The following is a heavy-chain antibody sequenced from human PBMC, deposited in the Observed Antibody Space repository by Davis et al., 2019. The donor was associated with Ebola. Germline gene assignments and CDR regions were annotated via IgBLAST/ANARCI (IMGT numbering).Heavy chain of an antibody. V-gene: IGHV3-30*02. CDR2: IRYDGSNK. CDR3: ARDRTSITMIVVVPGMDV. J-gene: IGHJ6*02. CDR1: GFTFSSYG. D-gene: IGHD3-22*01. Sequence: PGGSLRLSCAVSGFTFSSYGMHWVRQAPGKGLEWVAFIRYDGSNKYYADSVKGRFTISRDNAKNSLYLQMNSLRAEDTAVYYCARDRTSITMIVVVPGMDVWGQGTTVTVSS.